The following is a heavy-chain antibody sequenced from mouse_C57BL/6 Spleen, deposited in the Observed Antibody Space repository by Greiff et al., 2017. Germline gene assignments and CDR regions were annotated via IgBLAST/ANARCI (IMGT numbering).Heavy chain of an antibody. V-gene: IGHV1-85*01. D-gene: IGHD3-2*02. CDR2: LYPRDGST. Sequence: VQLQQSGPELVKPGASVKLSCKASGYTFPSYDIHWVKQRPGQGLEWIGWLYPRDGSTKYNEKFKGKATLTVDTSSSTAYMERHSLTSEDSAVYFWARSGAQPDAMDYWGQGTSVTVSA. CDR3: ARSGAQPDAMDY. J-gene: IGHJ4*01. CDR1: GYTFPSYD.